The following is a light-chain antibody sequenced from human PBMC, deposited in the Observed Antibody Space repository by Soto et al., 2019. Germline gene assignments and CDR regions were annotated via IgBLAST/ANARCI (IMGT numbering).Light chain of an antibody. CDR2: GAS. V-gene: IGKV3D-20*02. Sequence: EIVLTQSPGILSLSPGERATLSCRASQSVRSSYLAWYQQKPGQAPRLLIYGASSRATGIPARFSGSGSGTDFTLTISSLEPEDFAVYYCQQRSNWPLITFGQGTRLEIK. CDR3: QQRSNWPLIT. J-gene: IGKJ5*01. CDR1: QSVRSSY.